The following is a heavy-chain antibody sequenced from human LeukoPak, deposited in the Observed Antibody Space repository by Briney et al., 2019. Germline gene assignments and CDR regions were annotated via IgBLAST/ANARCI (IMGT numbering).Heavy chain of an antibody. CDR3: ARPRSGSLSEFDI. J-gene: IGHJ3*02. CDR2: IYTSGST. Sequence: SETLSLTCTVPGGSISSYYWTWIRQPPGKGLEWIGYIYTSGSTSYNPSLKSRVTLSVDTSKNQFSLELTSVTAADTAVYYCARPRSGSLSEFDIWGQGTLVTVSS. V-gene: IGHV4-4*09. CDR1: GGSISSYY. D-gene: IGHD3-16*02.